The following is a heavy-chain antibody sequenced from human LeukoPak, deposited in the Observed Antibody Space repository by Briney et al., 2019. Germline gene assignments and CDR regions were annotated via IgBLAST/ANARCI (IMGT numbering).Heavy chain of an antibody. CDR2: IYTSGST. CDR1: GGSISSYY. CDR3: VRLRSTSGWVFES. V-gene: IGHV4-4*07. J-gene: IGHJ4*02. D-gene: IGHD6-19*01. Sequence: PSETLSLTCTVSGGSISSYYWSWIRQPAGKGLEWIGRIYTSGSTNYNPSLKSRVTMSVDTSKNQFSLKLSSVTAADTAVYYCVRLRSTSGWVFESWGQGTLVTVSS.